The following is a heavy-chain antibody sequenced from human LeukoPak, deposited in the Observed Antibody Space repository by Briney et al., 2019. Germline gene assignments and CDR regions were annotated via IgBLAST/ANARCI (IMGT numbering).Heavy chain of an antibody. Sequence: GGSLRLSCAASGFRFSSYEMNWARQAPGKGLEWASYITSSGTTIHYADSVKGRFTISRDNAKNSLYLQMNSLRAEDTAVYYCARAYSSVVSCDYWGQGTLVTVSS. J-gene: IGHJ4*02. CDR1: GFRFSSYE. D-gene: IGHD6-19*01. CDR3: ARAYSSVVSCDY. CDR2: ITSSGTTI. V-gene: IGHV3-48*03.